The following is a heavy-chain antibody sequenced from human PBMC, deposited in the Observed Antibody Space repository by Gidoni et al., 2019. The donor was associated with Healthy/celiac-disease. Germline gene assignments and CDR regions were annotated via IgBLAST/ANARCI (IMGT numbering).Heavy chain of an antibody. J-gene: IGHJ4*02. CDR3: ASLGVGQGWVDY. CDR2: ISSSSSYI. Sequence: EVQLVESGGGLVQPGGSLRLSCAASGFTFSSYSMNWVRQVPGKGLEWVSSISSSSSYIYYADSVKGRFTISRDNAKNSLYLQMNSLRAEDTAVYYCASLGVGQGWVDYWGQGTLVTVSS. CDR1: GFTFSSYS. D-gene: IGHD1-26*01. V-gene: IGHV3-21*01.